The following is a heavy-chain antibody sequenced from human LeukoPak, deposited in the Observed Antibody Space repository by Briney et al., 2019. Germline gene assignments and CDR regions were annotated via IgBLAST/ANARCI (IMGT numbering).Heavy chain of an antibody. CDR3: ARQHRVTYNWFDP. J-gene: IGHJ5*02. CDR1: GGSISSSSYY. V-gene: IGHV4-39*01. D-gene: IGHD2-21*02. Sequence: PSETLSLTCTVSGGSISSSSYYWGWIRQPPGKGLEWIGSIYYSGSTYYNPSLKSRVTISVDTSKNQFSLKLSSVTAADTAVYYCARQHRVTYNWFDPWGQGTLVTVSS. CDR2: IYYSGST.